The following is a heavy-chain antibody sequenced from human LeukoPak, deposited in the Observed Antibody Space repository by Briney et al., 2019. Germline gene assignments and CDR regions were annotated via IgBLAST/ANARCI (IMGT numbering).Heavy chain of an antibody. V-gene: IGHV3-48*01. J-gene: IGHJ2*01. CDR3: ARDGYIDL. CDR2: ISGSSSIT. CDR1: GFTFSSYS. Sequence: PGGSLRLPCVASGFTFSSYSMNWVRQAPGKGLEWISYISGSSSITYYVDSVKGRFTISRDNAKNSLYLQMNSLRVEDTAVYYCARDGYIDLWGRGTLVTVSS.